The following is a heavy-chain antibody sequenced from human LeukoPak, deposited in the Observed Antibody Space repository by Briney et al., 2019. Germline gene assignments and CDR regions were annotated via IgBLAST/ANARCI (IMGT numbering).Heavy chain of an antibody. CDR1: GFTFSSYA. D-gene: IGHD6-13*01. Sequence: GGSLRLSCAASGFTFSSYAMSWVRQAPGKGLEWVSAISGSGGSTYYADSVKGRFTISRDNAKNSLYLQMNSLRAEDTAVYYCARSYSSSWYFDYWGQGTLVTVSS. CDR2: ISGSGGST. V-gene: IGHV3-23*01. J-gene: IGHJ4*02. CDR3: ARSYSSSWYFDY.